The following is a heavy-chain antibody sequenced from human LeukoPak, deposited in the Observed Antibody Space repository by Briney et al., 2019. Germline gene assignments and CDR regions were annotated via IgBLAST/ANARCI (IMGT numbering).Heavy chain of an antibody. CDR3: ARVYYDFWSGYSPTFDY. CDR1: GFTFSSYW. CDR2: IKQDGSEK. D-gene: IGHD3-3*01. Sequence: GGSLRLSCAASGFTFSSYWMSWVRQAPGKGLEWVANIKQDGSEKYYVDSVKGRFTISRDNAKNSLYLQMNSLRAEDTAVYYCARVYYDFWSGYSPTFDYWGQGTLVTVSS. J-gene: IGHJ4*02. V-gene: IGHV3-7*01.